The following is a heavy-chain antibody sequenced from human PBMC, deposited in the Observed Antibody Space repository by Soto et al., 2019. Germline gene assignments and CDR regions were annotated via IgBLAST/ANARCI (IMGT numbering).Heavy chain of an antibody. D-gene: IGHD5-18*01. V-gene: IGHV4-59*01. J-gene: IGHJ4*02. CDR2: IYYSGST. CDR1: GGSISSYY. CDR3: AREFEYSYGYRNFDY. Sequence: PSETLSPTCTVSGGSISSYYWSWIRQPPGKGLEWIGYIYYSGSTNYNPSLKSRVTISVDTSKNQFSLKLSSVTAADTAVYYCAREFEYSYGYRNFDYWGQGTLVTVS.